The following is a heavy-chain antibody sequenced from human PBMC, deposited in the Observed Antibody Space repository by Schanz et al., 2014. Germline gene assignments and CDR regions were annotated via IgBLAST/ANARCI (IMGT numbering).Heavy chain of an antibody. Sequence: QVQLVQSGAEVKKPGVSVKVSCKASGYTFTTYYIHWVRQAPGQGLEWMGKINPSSGTTRIAQNCQGRLTVTRDTSTSTVYMELSSLRSEDTAVYFCARDGEAAAACDYWGQGTLVTVSS. CDR1: GYTFTTYY. V-gene: IGHV1-46*03. CDR2: INPSSGTT. CDR3: ARDGEAAAACDY. J-gene: IGHJ4*02. D-gene: IGHD6-13*01.